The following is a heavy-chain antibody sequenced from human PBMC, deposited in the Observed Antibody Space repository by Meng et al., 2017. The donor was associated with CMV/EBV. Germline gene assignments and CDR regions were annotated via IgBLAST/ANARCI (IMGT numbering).Heavy chain of an antibody. CDR2: IYHSGST. CDR1: GGSISSSNW. J-gene: IGHJ5*02. V-gene: IGHV4-4*02. D-gene: IGHD2-2*02. CDR3: ASWGYCSSTSCYTEGRFDP. Sequence: GSLRLSCAVSGGSISSSNWWSWVRQPPGKGLEWIGEIYHSGSTNYNPSLKSRVTISVDKSKNQFSLKLSSVTAADTAVYYCASWGYCSSTSCYTEGRFDPWGQGTLVTVSS.